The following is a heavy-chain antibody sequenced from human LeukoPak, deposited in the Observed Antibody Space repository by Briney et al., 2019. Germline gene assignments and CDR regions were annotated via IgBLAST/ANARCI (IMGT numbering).Heavy chain of an antibody. J-gene: IGHJ4*02. CDR2: ISSDGVI. CDR1: EFNFDNYD. D-gene: IGHD3-10*01. V-gene: IGHV3-23*01. Sequence: GGSLRLSCAASEFNFDNYDMSWVRQILEKGLEWVSSISSDGVIFYADSVKGRFAMSRDKSRKRLYLQMTRLRTDDPATYYCAKGPNFGSWRAVHYWGQGSLVTVSP. CDR3: AKGPNFGSWRAVHY.